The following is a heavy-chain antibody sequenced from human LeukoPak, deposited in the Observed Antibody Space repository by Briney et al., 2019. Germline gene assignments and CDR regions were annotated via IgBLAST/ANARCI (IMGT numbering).Heavy chain of an antibody. CDR2: IYYSGST. Sequence: PSETLSLTCTVSGGSISSYYWSWIRQPPGKGLEWIGYIYYSGSTNYNPSLKSRVTISVDTSKNQFSLKLSSVTAADTAVYYRARYSSGWQYYFDYWGQGTLVTVSS. V-gene: IGHV4-59*08. D-gene: IGHD6-19*01. CDR3: ARYSSGWQYYFDY. CDR1: GGSISSYY. J-gene: IGHJ4*02.